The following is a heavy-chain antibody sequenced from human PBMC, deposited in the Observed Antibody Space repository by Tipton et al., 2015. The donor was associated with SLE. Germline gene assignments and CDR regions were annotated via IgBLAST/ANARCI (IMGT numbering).Heavy chain of an antibody. CDR1: NGSISSSPYY. CDR2: IYYSGST. Sequence: TLSLTCTVSNGSISSSPYYWGWIRQSPGKGLEWVGSIYYSGSTYYNPSLKNRVTISVDTSRNQCSLNLTSVTAADTAVYYCARGPYYYMDVWGKGTTVTVSS. V-gene: IGHV4-39*07. CDR3: ARGPYYYMDV. J-gene: IGHJ6*03.